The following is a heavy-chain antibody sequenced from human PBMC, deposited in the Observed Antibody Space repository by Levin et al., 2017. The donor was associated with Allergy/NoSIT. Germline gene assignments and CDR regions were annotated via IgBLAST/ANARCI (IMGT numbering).Heavy chain of an antibody. V-gene: IGHV3-15*07. CDR1: GLTFSDAW. CDR3: TTEHDYGDYFNCFDS. J-gene: IGHJ5*01. D-gene: IGHD4-17*01. Sequence: GGSLRLSCAGSGLTFSDAWMNWVRQAPGKGLEWVGRIKSKTDGETTDYAAAVKGRFNISRDDSKKTVYLQMSGLKTEDTAVYYCTTEHDYGDYFNCFDSWGQGTLVAVSS. CDR2: IKSKTDGETT.